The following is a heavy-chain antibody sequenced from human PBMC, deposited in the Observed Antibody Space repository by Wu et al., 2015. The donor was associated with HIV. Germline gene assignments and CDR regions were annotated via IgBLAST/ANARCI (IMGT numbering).Heavy chain of an antibody. CDR2: IIPIFGTS. D-gene: IGHD1-1*01. Sequence: QVQLVQSGAEVKKPGSSVKVSCKASGGTFRSHGISWVRQAPGQGLEWMGGIIPIFGTSDYARKFQGRVTITTDESTSTAYMELRSLKSEDTAVYYCARRGTWGDRFNVIRGGLDVWGQGTTVTVSS. CDR3: ARRGTWGDRFNVIRGGLDV. J-gene: IGHJ6*02. V-gene: IGHV1-69*05. CDR1: GGTFRSHG.